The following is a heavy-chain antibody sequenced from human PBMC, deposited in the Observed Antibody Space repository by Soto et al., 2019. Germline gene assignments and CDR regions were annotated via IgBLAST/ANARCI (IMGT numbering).Heavy chain of an antibody. CDR3: VRGGHGSGSYLGSS. J-gene: IGHJ5*02. D-gene: IGHD3-10*01. CDR2: IRQDGGAQ. CDR1: GFTFTTYW. Sequence: EGSLRLSGVASGFTFTTYWMSWVRQARGKGLEWVANIRQDGGAQYYVDSVKGRFTISRDTAKHSVYLQMDSLRVEDTAVYYCVRGGHGSGSYLGSSWGQGILVTVSS. V-gene: IGHV3-7*03.